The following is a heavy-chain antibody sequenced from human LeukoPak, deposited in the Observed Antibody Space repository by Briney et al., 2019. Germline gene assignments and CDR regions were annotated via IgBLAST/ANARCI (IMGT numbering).Heavy chain of an antibody. CDR2: ISAYNGNT. V-gene: IGHV1-18*01. CDR1: GGTFSSYA. CDR3: ARGLITMVRGVTSNWFDP. J-gene: IGHJ5*02. D-gene: IGHD3-10*01. Sequence: ASVKVSCKASGGTFSSYAISWVRQAPGQGLEWMGWISAYNGNTNYAQKLQGRVTMTTDTSTSTAYMELRSLRSDDTAVYYCARGLITMVRGVTSNWFDPWGQGTLVTVSS.